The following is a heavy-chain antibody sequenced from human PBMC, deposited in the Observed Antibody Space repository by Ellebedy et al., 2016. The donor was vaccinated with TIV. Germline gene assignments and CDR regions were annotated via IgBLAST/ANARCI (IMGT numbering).Heavy chain of an antibody. D-gene: IGHD2-2*01. CDR2: LRAYNCNT. CDR1: GYPFPGYG. Sequence: AASVKVSCKASGYPFPGYGVSWVRQAPGQGLGWVGWLRAYNCNTKYGQKFQGRISLTTDTSMCTAYMELRSLRSDDTGVYFCARDVPADAAALLDYWGHGNRVTVSS. V-gene: IGHV1-18*04. CDR3: ARDVPADAAALLDY. J-gene: IGHJ4*01.